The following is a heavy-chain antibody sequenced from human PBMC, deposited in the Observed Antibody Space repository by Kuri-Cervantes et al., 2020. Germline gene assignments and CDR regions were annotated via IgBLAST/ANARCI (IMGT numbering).Heavy chain of an antibody. V-gene: IGHV3-23*01. Sequence: ETLSLTCAASGFTFSSYAITWVRHTPGKGLEWVSAISGSGAHTYYADSVKGRFTISRDNSKNTLYLQMNSLRAEDTAVYYCARDNILEWLYYWGQGTLVTSPQ. J-gene: IGHJ4*02. D-gene: IGHD3-3*01. CDR2: ISGSGAHT. CDR1: GFTFSSYA. CDR3: ARDNILEWLYY.